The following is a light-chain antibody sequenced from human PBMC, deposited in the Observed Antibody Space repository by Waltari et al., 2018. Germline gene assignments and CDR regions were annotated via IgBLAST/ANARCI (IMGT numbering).Light chain of an antibody. Sequence: QSALTQPPSASGSPGQSITISCTGTSSDVGAYNFVSWYQQHPGKAPKLIIFDVRKRPSGVPDRFSGSKAGNTASRTVSGLQAEDEADYYCNSYAGGDILYVFGTGTRVTVL. CDR2: DVR. V-gene: IGLV2-8*01. CDR1: SSDVGAYNF. CDR3: NSYAGGDILYV. J-gene: IGLJ1*01.